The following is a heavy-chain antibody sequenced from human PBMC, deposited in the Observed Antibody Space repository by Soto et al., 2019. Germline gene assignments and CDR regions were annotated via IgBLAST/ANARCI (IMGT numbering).Heavy chain of an antibody. CDR2: ISAYNGNT. Sequence: ASVKVSCKASGYTFTSYGISWVRQAPGQGLEWMGWISAYNGNTNYAQKLQGRVTMTTDTSTSTAYMELRSLRSDDTAVYYCARDRLDDFWSGYYTYYYGMDVWGQRTTVTVSS. J-gene: IGHJ6*02. CDR1: GYTFTSYG. CDR3: ARDRLDDFWSGYYTYYYGMDV. V-gene: IGHV1-18*04. D-gene: IGHD3-3*01.